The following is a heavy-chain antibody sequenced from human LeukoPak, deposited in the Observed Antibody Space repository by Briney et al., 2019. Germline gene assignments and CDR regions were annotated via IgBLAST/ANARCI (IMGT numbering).Heavy chain of an antibody. CDR3: ARVAAAAGTYYFDY. CDR2: INPNSGGT. CDR1: GSTFSSYA. J-gene: IGHJ4*02. V-gene: IGHV1-2*02. Sequence: PGRSLRLSCAASGSTFSSYAMHWVRQAPGQGLEWMGWINPNSGGTNYAQKFQGRVTMTRDTSISTAYMELSRLRSDDTAVYYCARVAAAAGTYYFDYWGQGTLVTVSS. D-gene: IGHD6-13*01.